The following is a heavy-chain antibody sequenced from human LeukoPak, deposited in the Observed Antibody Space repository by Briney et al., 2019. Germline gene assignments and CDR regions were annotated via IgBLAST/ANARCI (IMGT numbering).Heavy chain of an antibody. D-gene: IGHD2-15*01. Sequence: PGGSLRLSCAASGFTFSSYSMNWVRQAPGKGLEWVSYISSSSSTIYYADSVKGRFTISRDNAKNSLYLQMNSLRAEDTAVYYCARDAVVVAARFYYYYYGMDVWGQGTTVPSP. J-gene: IGHJ6*02. CDR1: GFTFSSYS. CDR3: ARDAVVVAARFYYYYYGMDV. V-gene: IGHV3-48*04. CDR2: ISSSSSTI.